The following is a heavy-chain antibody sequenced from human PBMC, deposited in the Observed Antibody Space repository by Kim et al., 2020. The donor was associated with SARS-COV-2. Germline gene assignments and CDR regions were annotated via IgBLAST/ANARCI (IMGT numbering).Heavy chain of an antibody. CDR2: IYYSGST. Sequence: SETLSLTCTVSGGSISSSSFNWGWIRQPPGKGLEWIGLIYYSGSTYYNPSLKSRVTLSVDTSKNQFSLTLRSVTAADTAVYYCARNLDIWGQGTLVTVSS. CDR3: ARNLDI. CDR1: GGSISSSSFN. V-gene: IGHV4-39*01. J-gene: IGHJ4*02.